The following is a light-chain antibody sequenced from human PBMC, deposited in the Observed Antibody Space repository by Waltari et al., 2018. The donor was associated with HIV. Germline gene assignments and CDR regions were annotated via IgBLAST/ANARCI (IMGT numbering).Light chain of an antibody. CDR2: AAS. CDR1: QSISNY. Sequence: DIQMTQPPSSRSASVEDRVTITCRASQSISNYLNWYQQKPGKAPKLLIYAASNVQSGVPTGFSGSGSGTEFTLTISSLQPEDFATYYCQQSYTTSYSFGQGTKLEIK. CDR3: QQSYTTSYS. J-gene: IGKJ2*03. V-gene: IGKV1-39*01.